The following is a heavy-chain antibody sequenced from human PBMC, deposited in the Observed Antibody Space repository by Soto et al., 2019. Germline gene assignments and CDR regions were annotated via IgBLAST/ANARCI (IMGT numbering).Heavy chain of an antibody. CDR1: GYTFTSYG. Sequence: QVQLVQSGAEVKKPGASVKVSCKASGYTFTSYGISWVRQAPGQGLEWMGWISAYNGNTNYAQKLQGRVTMTTETSTSTGYMELRSLRSDDSAVYYCAREVAATVYYYYGMDVWGQGTTVTVSS. D-gene: IGHD2-15*01. J-gene: IGHJ6*02. V-gene: IGHV1-18*01. CDR2: ISAYNGNT. CDR3: AREVAATVYYYYGMDV.